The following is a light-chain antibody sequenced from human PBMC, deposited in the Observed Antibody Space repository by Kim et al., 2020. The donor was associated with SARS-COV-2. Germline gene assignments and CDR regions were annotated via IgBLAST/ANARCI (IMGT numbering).Light chain of an antibody. V-gene: IGLV4-69*01. Sequence: QLVLTQSPSASASLGASVSLTCTRSSGHSSYAIAWHQQQPEKGPRYLMKLNSDGRHSKGDGIPDRSSGSSSGAERYLTISSLQSEDEADYYCQTWGTGIRVVFGGGTQLTVL. J-gene: IGLJ2*01. CDR2: LNSDGRH. CDR1: SGHSSYA. CDR3: QTWGTGIRVV.